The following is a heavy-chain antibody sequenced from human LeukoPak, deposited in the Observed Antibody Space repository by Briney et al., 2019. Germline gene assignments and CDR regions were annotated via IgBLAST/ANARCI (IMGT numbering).Heavy chain of an antibody. CDR3: ARHYYDSNWFDP. CDR1: GGSISSSSYY. D-gene: IGHD3-3*01. Sequence: SETLSLTCTVSGGSISSSSYYWGWIRQPPGKGLEWIGSIYYSGSTYYNPSLESRVTISVDTSKNQFSLKLSSVTAADTAVYYCARHYYDSNWFDPWGQGTLVTVSS. J-gene: IGHJ5*02. CDR2: IYYSGST. V-gene: IGHV4-39*01.